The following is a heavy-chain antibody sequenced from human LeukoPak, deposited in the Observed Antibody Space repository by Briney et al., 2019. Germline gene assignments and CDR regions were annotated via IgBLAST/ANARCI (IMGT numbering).Heavy chain of an antibody. D-gene: IGHD6-13*01. J-gene: IGHJ5*02. Sequence: AGGPLRLSCAASGFTFSSYWMHWVRQAPGKGLVWVSRIKSDGSSTNYADSVKGRVTISRDNAENTLYLQMNSLRAEDTAVYYCAKGAAARTYWFDPWGQGTLVTVSS. V-gene: IGHV3-74*01. CDR3: AKGAAARTYWFDP. CDR2: IKSDGSST. CDR1: GFTFSSYW.